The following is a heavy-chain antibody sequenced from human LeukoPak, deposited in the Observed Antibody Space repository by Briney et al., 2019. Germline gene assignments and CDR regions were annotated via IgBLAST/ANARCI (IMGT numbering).Heavy chain of an antibody. J-gene: IGHJ6*03. V-gene: IGHV3-11*01. CDR2: ISSSGSTI. Sequence: PGGPLRLSCAASGFTFSDYYMSWIRQAPGKGLEWVSYISSSGSTIYYADSVKGRFTISRDNAKNSLYLQMNSLRAEDTAVYYCATVGWFGEFYYYYYYMDVWGKGTTVTISS. CDR3: ATVGWFGEFYYYYYYMDV. CDR1: GFTFSDYY. D-gene: IGHD3-10*01.